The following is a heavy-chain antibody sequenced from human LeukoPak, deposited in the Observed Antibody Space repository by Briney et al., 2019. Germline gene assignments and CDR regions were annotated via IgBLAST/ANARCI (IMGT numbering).Heavy chain of an antibody. V-gene: IGHV4-59*01. CDR2: IYYSGST. Sequence: PSETLSLTCTVSGGSIRSYYWSWIRQPPGKGLELIGYIYYSGSTNYNPSLKSRVTISVDTSKNQFSLKLSSVTAADTAVYYCARVAAAADTVSGMDVWGQGTTVTVSS. J-gene: IGHJ6*02. CDR3: ARVAAAADTVSGMDV. D-gene: IGHD6-13*01. CDR1: GGSIRSYY.